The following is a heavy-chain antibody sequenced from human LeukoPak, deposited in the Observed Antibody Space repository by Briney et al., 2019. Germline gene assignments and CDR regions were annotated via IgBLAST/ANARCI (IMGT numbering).Heavy chain of an antibody. CDR2: IYYSGST. CDR3: AREEVVVAATAL. CDR1: GFTFSSYW. Sequence: GSLRLSCAASGFTFSSYWMSWVRQPPGKGLEWIGSIYYSGSTYYNPSLTSRVTISVDTSKNQFSLKLSSVTAADTAVYYWAREEVVVAATALWGQGTLVTVSS. V-gene: IGHV4-39*02. J-gene: IGHJ4*02. D-gene: IGHD2-15*01.